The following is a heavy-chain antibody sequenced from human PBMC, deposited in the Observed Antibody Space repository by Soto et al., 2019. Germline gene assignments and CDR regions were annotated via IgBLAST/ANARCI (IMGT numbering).Heavy chain of an antibody. D-gene: IGHD2-8*02. J-gene: IGHJ4*02. CDR3: ARDNQWRMALFVFDY. CDR1: GFTFSSYG. Sequence: QPGGSLRLSCAASGFTFSSYGMHWVRQAPGKGLEWVAVIWYDGSNKYYADSVKGRFTISRDNSKNTLYLQMNSLRAEDTAVYYCARDNQWRMALFVFDYWGQGTLVTVSS. CDR2: IWYDGSNK. V-gene: IGHV3-33*01.